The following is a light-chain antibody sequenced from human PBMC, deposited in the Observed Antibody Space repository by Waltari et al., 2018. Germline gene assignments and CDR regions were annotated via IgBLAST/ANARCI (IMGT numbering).Light chain of an antibody. V-gene: IGKV3-15*01. CDR1: QGISSN. CDR3: QQYDIWPYT. CDR2: GKS. J-gene: IGKJ2*01. Sequence: EIVMTQSPATLSMSPGETATLSCRASQGISSNLAWYQQKPGQAPRLLMYGKSTRASGFTAGFSGSGSGTEFTLTISSLQSEDFATYYCQQYDIWPYTFGQGTKLEIK.